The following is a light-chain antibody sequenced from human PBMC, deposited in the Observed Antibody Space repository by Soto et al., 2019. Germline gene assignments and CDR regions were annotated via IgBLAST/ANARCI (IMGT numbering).Light chain of an antibody. CDR2: SNN. Sequence: QSVLTQPPSASGAPGQRVTISCSRSSSNIGSNTVNWYQQLPGTAPKLLIYSNNQRPSGVPDRFSGSKSGTSASLAISGLQSEDEADYYCAAWDDSLNGVVFGGWTKLTVL. J-gene: IGLJ2*01. CDR1: SSNIGSNT. V-gene: IGLV1-44*01. CDR3: AAWDDSLNGVV.